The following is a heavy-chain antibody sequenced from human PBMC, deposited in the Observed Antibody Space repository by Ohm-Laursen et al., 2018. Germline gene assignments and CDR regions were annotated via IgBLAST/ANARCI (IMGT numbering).Heavy chain of an antibody. CDR2: IYYSGST. J-gene: IGHJ6*02. Sequence: GTLSLTCPVSGGSISSYYWSWIRQPPGKGLEWIGYIYYSGSTNYNPSLKSRLNISVDTSKNQFSLKLTSVTAADTAVYYCARDLIAYCPTTSCDNFGMDVWGQGTTVTVSS. CDR1: GGSISSYY. V-gene: IGHV4-59*01. CDR3: ARDLIAYCPTTSCDNFGMDV. D-gene: IGHD2-2*01.